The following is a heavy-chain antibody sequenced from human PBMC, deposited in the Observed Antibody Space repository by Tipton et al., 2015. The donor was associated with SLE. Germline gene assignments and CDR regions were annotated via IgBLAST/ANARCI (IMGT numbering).Heavy chain of an antibody. J-gene: IGHJ6*02. CDR2: IYYTGSSY. D-gene: IGHD3-16*01. V-gene: IGHV4-39*07. CDR3: ARDPPSSYYYGMDV. Sequence: TLSLTCTVSGGSISSGSYFWGWIRQPPGKGLEWIGNIYYTGSSYYYNPSLKSRVTISVDTSKNQFSLKLNSVTAADTAVYYCARDPPSSYYYGMDVWGQGTTVTVSS. CDR1: GGSISSGSYF.